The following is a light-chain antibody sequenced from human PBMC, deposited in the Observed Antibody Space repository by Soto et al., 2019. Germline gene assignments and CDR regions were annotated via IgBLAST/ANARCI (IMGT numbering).Light chain of an antibody. Sequence: EIVMTQSPATLSVSPGERATLSCRASQSVSSNLAWYRQKPGQAPRLLFYGTSTRATGVPARCSGTGSGTDFTLAISSLQSEDVAVYYCQQSNKWPYTFGQGTKLEIK. V-gene: IGKV3-15*01. CDR2: GTS. J-gene: IGKJ2*01. CDR1: QSVSSN. CDR3: QQSNKWPYT.